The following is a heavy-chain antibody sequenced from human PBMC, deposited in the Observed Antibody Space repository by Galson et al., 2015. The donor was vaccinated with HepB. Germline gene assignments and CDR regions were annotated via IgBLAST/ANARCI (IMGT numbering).Heavy chain of an antibody. CDR1: GFTFSSYS. Sequence: SLRLSCAASGFTFSSYSMNWVRQAPGKGLEWVPSISSSSIYIYYPDSVKGRFTISIDNAKNSLYLQMNSLRAEDTAVYYCARDRNRRHYDTSGLDGFDIWGQGTMVTVSS. CDR2: ISSSSIYI. D-gene: IGHD3-22*01. J-gene: IGHJ3*02. CDR3: ARDRNRRHYDTSGLDGFDI. V-gene: IGHV3-21*01.